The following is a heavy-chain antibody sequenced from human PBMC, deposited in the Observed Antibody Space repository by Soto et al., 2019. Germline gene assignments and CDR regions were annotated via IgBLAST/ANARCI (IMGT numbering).Heavy chain of an antibody. Sequence: PSETLSLTCSVSGASISSRDYYWGWIRQTPGKGLEWIGNIDYNGVTYYNPSLKSRVTVSKDTSKNQFSLKVASVTAADTAIYYCGGVMIGTSRHTDSGYWGQGTQVTVSS. CDR2: IDYNGVT. J-gene: IGHJ4*02. CDR3: GGVMIGTSRHTDSGY. CDR1: GASISSRDYY. V-gene: IGHV4-39*01. D-gene: IGHD2-2*01.